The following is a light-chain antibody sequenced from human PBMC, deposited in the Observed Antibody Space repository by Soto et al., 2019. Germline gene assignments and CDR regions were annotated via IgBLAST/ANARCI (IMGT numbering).Light chain of an antibody. CDR3: TLYTSSTTWV. CDR2: EVS. Sequence: QSVLTQPASVSGSPGQSITISCTGTSSDVGRYNYVSWYQQHPGKAPKLMIYEVSNRPSGVSNRFSATKSGNTASLTISGRQAEDEADYYCTLYTSSTTWVFGGGTKLTVL. J-gene: IGLJ3*02. CDR1: SSDVGRYNY. V-gene: IGLV2-14*01.